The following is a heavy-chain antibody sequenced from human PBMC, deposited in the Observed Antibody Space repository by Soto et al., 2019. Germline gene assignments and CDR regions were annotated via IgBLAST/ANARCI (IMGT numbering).Heavy chain of an antibody. CDR3: AKRSATSLKLYYFDY. Sequence: PGGSLRLSCAASGFTFSSYAMTWVHQAPGKGLEWVSTFGTSGGTHYADSVKGRFTISRDNSKSTLYLQMDSLRAEDTAVYYCAKRSATSLKLYYFDYWGQGALVTVSS. J-gene: IGHJ4*02. CDR2: FGTSGGT. D-gene: IGHD1-26*01. CDR1: GFTFSSYA. V-gene: IGHV3-23*01.